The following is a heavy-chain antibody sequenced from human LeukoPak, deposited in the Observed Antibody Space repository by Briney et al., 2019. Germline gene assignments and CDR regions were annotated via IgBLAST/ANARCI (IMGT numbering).Heavy chain of an antibody. D-gene: IGHD2-15*01. V-gene: IGHV3-30*10. J-gene: IGHJ3*02. CDR1: GFTFETYS. CDR2: ISNDGSSK. CDR3: ARAHSRGHPPTYCSGGSCYSRYAFDI. Sequence: PGGSLRLSCSASGFTFETYSMHWVRQAPGQGLQWVAAISNDGSSKYYTDSVTGRFTISRDNSKSTLSLLLDSLRDEDTAVYYCARAHSRGHPPTYCSGGSCYSRYAFDIWGQGTMVTVSS.